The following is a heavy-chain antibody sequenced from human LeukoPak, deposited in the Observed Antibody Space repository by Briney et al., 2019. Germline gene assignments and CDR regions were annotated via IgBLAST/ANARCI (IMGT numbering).Heavy chain of an antibody. D-gene: IGHD1-26*01. J-gene: IGHJ4*02. CDR3: AREGGTYFKQVDY. V-gene: IGHV1-2*02. CDR2: INPNSGGT. CDR1: GYTFTSYA. Sequence: ASVKVSCKASGYTFTSYAMNWVRQAPGQGLEWMGWINPNSGGTNYAQKFQGRVTMTRDTSISTAYMELSRLRSDDTAVYYCAREGGTYFKQVDYWGQGTLVTVSS.